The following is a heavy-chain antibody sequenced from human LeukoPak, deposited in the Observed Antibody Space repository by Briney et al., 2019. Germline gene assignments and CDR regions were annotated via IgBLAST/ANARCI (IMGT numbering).Heavy chain of an antibody. J-gene: IGHJ4*02. CDR2: ISGSGGST. CDR3: AKLSGSYWLFDY. V-gene: IGHV3-23*01. D-gene: IGHD1-26*01. CDR1: GFTFSSYA. Sequence: PGGSLRLSCAASGFTFSSYAMSWVRQAPGKGLEWVSAISGSGGSTYYADSVQGRFTISRDNSKNTLYLQMNSLRAEDTAVYYCAKLSGSYWLFDYWGQGTLVTVSS.